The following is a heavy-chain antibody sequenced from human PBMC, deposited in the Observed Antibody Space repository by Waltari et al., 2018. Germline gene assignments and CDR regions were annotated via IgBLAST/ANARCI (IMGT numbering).Heavy chain of an antibody. J-gene: IGHJ3*02. CDR2: IYANGNT. Sequence: QVQLQESGPGLIKTSETLTVTCTVYGGSVNSYYWSWIRQPAGKGLEWIGRIYANGNTNYNPSLKTRVTMSEDMSKNQVSLSLTSVTAADTAVYYCAKMAAKVGAHDAFDIWGQGTMVTVSS. D-gene: IGHD1-26*01. V-gene: IGHV4-4*07. CDR1: GGSVNSYY. CDR3: AKMAAKVGAHDAFDI.